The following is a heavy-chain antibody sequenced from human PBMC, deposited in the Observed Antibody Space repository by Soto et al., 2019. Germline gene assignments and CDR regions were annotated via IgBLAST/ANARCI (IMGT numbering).Heavy chain of an antibody. CDR2: ISGSGGGT. CDR3: ASFSIVASGSFDH. V-gene: IGHV3-23*01. CDR1: GIKFERHV. J-gene: IGHJ4*02. D-gene: IGHD3-22*01. Sequence: PGGSLRLSCAASGIKFERHVMSWVRQAPGKGLEWVSAISGSGGGTYYADTVKGRFTISRDNSKNTLYLQMKSLTAEDTAVYYCASFSIVASGSFDHWGQGTLVTVSS.